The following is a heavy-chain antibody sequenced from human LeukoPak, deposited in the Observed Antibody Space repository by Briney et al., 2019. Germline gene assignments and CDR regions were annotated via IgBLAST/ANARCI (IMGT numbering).Heavy chain of an antibody. Sequence: GGSLRLSCAASGFIFTSYSMNWVRQAPGKGLEWISYITSDSSTIFYADSVKGRFTISRDNAKNSLYLQMNSLRAEDTAVYYCARDYGDLRTVPFGQWGQGTLVTVSS. CDR3: ARDYGDLRTVPFGQ. D-gene: IGHD4-17*01. CDR1: GFIFTSYS. CDR2: ITSDSSTI. J-gene: IGHJ4*02. V-gene: IGHV3-48*04.